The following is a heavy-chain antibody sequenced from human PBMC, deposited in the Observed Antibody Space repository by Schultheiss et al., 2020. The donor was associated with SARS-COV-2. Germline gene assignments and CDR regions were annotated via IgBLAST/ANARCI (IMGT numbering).Heavy chain of an antibody. CDR3: ATGFLRVGAD. Sequence: ASVKVSCKASGYTFTSYGISWVRQAPGQGLEWMGWISAYNGNTNYAQKLQGRVIMTRNTSINTAYMELSGLRSDDTAVYYCATGFLRVGADWGQGTLVTVSS. J-gene: IGHJ4*02. CDR1: GYTFTSYG. V-gene: IGHV1-18*01. CDR2: ISAYNGNT. D-gene: IGHD1-26*01.